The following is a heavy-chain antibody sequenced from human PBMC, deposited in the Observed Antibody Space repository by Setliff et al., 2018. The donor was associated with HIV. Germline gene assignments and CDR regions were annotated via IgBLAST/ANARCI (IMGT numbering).Heavy chain of an antibody. Sequence: SVKVSCKASGGTFSSYAISWVRQAPGQGLEWMGGIIPILGIANYAQRFQGRVTITADESTSTAYMELSSLRSEDTAVYYCARDLLNYYDSSGHDYWGQGTLVTVSS. CDR3: ARDLLNYYDSSGHDY. V-gene: IGHV1-69*10. CDR2: IIPILGIA. CDR1: GGTFSSYA. D-gene: IGHD3-22*01. J-gene: IGHJ4*02.